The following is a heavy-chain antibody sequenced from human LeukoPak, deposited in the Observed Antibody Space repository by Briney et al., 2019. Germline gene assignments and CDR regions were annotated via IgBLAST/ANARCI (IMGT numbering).Heavy chain of an antibody. V-gene: IGHV4-61*02. Sequence: SQTLSLTCTVSGGSISSGDYYWSWIRQPAGKGLEWIGRIYTSGSTNYNPSLKSRVTMSVDTSKNQFSLKLSSVTAADTAVYYCAREIVVVPAARGSAFDIWGQGTMVTVSS. D-gene: IGHD2-2*01. CDR3: AREIVVVPAARGSAFDI. J-gene: IGHJ3*02. CDR1: GGSISSGDYY. CDR2: IYTSGST.